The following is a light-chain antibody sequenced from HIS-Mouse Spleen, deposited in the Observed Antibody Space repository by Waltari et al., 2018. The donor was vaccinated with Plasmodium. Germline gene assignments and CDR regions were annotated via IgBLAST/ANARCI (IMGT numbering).Light chain of an antibody. V-gene: IGLV3-1*01. CDR2: QDS. Sequence: SYELTQPPSVSVSPGQTASITCPGDKLGDKYACWYQQKPGQSPVLVIYQDSKRPAGSPERFSGSNSGNTATLTISGTQAMDEADYYCQGWDSSTAWVFGGGTKLTVL. CDR1: KLGDKY. J-gene: IGLJ2*01. CDR3: QGWDSSTAWV.